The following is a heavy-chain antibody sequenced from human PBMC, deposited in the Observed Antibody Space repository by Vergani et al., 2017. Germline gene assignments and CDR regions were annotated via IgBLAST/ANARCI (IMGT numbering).Heavy chain of an antibody. Sequence: QVQLQESGPGLVKPSQILSLTCTVSGGSISSGDYYWGWIRQPPGKGLEWIGSIYYSGSTYYNPSLKSRVTISVDTSKNQFSLKLSSVTAADTAVYYCASPVTTRYGWFDPWGQGTLVTVSS. CDR2: IYYSGST. CDR1: GGSISSGDYY. J-gene: IGHJ5*02. CDR3: ASPVTTRYGWFDP. D-gene: IGHD4-17*01. V-gene: IGHV4-39*01.